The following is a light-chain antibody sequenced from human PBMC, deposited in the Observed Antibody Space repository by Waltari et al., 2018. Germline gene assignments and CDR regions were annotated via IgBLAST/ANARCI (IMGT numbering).Light chain of an antibody. CDR2: KAS. Sequence: DIQMTQSPSTLSASVGDRVTITCRASQRISRWLAWYQQKPVKAPNLLIYKASNLETGVPSRFSGSESGTEFTLTISSLQPDDFATYYCQQYNSYPYTFGQGTKLEIK. CDR1: QRISRW. CDR3: QQYNSYPYT. J-gene: IGKJ2*01. V-gene: IGKV1-5*03.